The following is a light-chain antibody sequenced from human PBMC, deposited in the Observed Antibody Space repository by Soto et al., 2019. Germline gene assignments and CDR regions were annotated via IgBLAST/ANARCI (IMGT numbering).Light chain of an antibody. J-gene: IGLJ6*01. CDR1: SSNIGSST. CDR3: QSYDRSLSGSF. CDR2: RNT. V-gene: IGLV1-44*01. Sequence: QSVLTQPPSASGTPGQRVTISCSGSSSNIGSSTVNWYQQLPGTAPKLLIYRNTYRPSGVPDRFSGSRSATSASLTITGLQAEDEADYYCQSYDRSLSGSFFGTGTQLTVL.